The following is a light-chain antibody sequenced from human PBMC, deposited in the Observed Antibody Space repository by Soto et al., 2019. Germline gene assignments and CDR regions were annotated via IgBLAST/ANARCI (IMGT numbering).Light chain of an antibody. V-gene: IGLV1-44*01. CDR2: GSI. CDR3: AAWDDSLYGYVV. J-gene: IGLJ2*01. Sequence: QSVLTQPPSASGTPGQSVTISCSGGSANIGSHTVNWYQHLPGTAPKLLIYGSIQRPSGVPARCSGSKSGTSASLAIPGLPYEDVADSCAAWDDSLYGYVVFGGGTKLTVL. CDR1: SANIGSHT.